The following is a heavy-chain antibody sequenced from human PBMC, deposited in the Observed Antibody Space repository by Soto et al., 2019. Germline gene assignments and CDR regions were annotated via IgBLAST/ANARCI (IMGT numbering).Heavy chain of an antibody. CDR1: GGSISSGGYT. V-gene: IGHV4-30-2*01. CDR3: ARQEIGNYWYFDL. D-gene: IGHD3-22*01. Sequence: QLQLQESGSGLVKPSQTLSLTCAVSGGSISSGGYTWSWIRQPPGKGLEWIGYIYHSGSTYYNPSLKSRVTISVDMSKNQFSLKLSSMTAADTAVYYCARQEIGNYWYFDLWGRGTLVTVTS. J-gene: IGHJ2*01. CDR2: IYHSGST.